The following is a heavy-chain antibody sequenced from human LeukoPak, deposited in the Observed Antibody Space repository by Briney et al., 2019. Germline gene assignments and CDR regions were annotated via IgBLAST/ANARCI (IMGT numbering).Heavy chain of an antibody. Sequence: PSETLSLTCTVSGGSISSYYWSWIRQPPGKGLEWIGYIYYSGSTNYNPSLKSRVTISVDTSKNQFSLKLSSVTAADTAVYYCARDRTKQQLGDAFDIWGQGTMVTVSS. CDR1: GGSISSYY. J-gene: IGHJ3*02. D-gene: IGHD6-13*01. V-gene: IGHV4-59*01. CDR3: ARDRTKQQLGDAFDI. CDR2: IYYSGST.